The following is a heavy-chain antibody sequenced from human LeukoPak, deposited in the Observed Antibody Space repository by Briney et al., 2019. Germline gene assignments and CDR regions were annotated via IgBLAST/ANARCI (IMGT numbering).Heavy chain of an antibody. Sequence: GESLKISCKGSGYTFTSYYMHWVRQAPGQGLEWMGIINPSGGSTSYAQKFQGRVTMTRDTSTSTVYMELSSLRSEDTAVYYCASQGSSSWSRGHRRYFDYWGQGTLVTVSS. D-gene: IGHD6-13*01. CDR1: GYTFTSYY. J-gene: IGHJ4*02. CDR3: ASQGSSSWSRGHRRYFDY. V-gene: IGHV1-46*01. CDR2: INPSGGST.